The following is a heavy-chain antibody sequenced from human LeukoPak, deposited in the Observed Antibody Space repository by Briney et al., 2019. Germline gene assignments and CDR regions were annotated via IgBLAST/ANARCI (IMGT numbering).Heavy chain of an antibody. J-gene: IGHJ4*02. V-gene: IGHV3-30-3*01. CDR2: ISYDGSNK. D-gene: IGHD3-22*01. CDR3: AREIGYDSSGLLDY. CDR1: GFTFSSYA. Sequence: GGSLRLSCAASGFTFSSYAMHWVRQAPGKGLEWVAVISYDGSNKYYADSVKGRFTISRDNSKNTLYLQMNSLRAEDTAVYYCAREIGYDSSGLLDYWGQGTLVTVSS.